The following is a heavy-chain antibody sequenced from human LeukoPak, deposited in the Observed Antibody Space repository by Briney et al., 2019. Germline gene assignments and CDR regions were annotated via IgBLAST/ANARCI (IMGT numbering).Heavy chain of an antibody. J-gene: IGHJ3*02. CDR2: INHSGST. CDR3: ARTATAGGRRPYCSSTSCSKHAFDI. V-gene: IGHV4-39*07. D-gene: IGHD2-2*01. Sequence: ASETLSLTCTVSGGSISSGSYYWSWIRQPPGKGLEWIGEINHSGSTNYNPSLKSRVTISVDTSKNQFSLKLSSVTAADTAVYYCARTATAGGRRPYCSSTSCSKHAFDIWGQGTMVTVSS. CDR1: GGSISSGSYY.